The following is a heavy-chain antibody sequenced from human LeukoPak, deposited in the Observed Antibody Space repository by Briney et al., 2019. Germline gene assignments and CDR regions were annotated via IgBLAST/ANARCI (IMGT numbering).Heavy chain of an antibody. CDR1: GYTFTSYY. D-gene: IGHD3-22*01. CDR3: ARDPLPYYESSGYYEGAFDI. Sequence: ASVKVSCKASGYTFTSYYMHWVRQAPGQGLEWMGIINPSGGSTSYAQKFQGRVTMTRDTSTSTVYMELSSLRSEDTAVYYCARDPLPYYESSGYYEGAFDIWGQGTMVTVSS. J-gene: IGHJ3*02. CDR2: INPSGGST. V-gene: IGHV1-46*01.